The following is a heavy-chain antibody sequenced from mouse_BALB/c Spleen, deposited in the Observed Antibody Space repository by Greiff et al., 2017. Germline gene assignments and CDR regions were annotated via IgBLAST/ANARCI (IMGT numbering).Heavy chain of an antibody. CDR3: ARDWEDY. D-gene: IGHD4-1*01. CDR2: IYPGDGDT. CDR1: GYSFTGYN. V-gene: IGHV1-82*01. J-gene: IGHJ2*01. Sequence: VQLQQSGPELEKPGASVKISCKASGYSFTGYNMNWVKQSNGKSLEWIGRIYPGDGDTNYNGKFKGKATLTADKSSSTAYMQLSSLTSVDSAVYFCARDWEDYWGQGTTLTVSS.